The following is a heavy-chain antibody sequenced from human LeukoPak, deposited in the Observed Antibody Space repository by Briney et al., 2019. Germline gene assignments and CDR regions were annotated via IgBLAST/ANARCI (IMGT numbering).Heavy chain of an antibody. CDR2: IYPGDSDT. V-gene: IGHV5-51*01. D-gene: IGHD4-11*01. J-gene: IGHJ6*02. CDR3: ARFPTSYSNYGIYYYYAMDV. Sequence: GESLKISCEGSGYTFTNYWIGWVRQMPGKGLEWMGTIYPGDSDTRYSPSFKGRVTISADKSISTAYLQWSSVKASDTAMYYCARFPTSYSNYGIYYYYAMDVWGQGTTVTVSS. CDR1: GYTFTNYW.